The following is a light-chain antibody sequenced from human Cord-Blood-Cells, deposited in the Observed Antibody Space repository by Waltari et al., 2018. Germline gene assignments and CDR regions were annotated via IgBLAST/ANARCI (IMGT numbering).Light chain of an antibody. CDR2: GAS. CDR1: QSVSSSY. V-gene: IGKV3-20*01. J-gene: IGKJ1*01. Sequence: EIVLTQSPGTLPLSPGERATLPFRASQSVSSSYLAWYQQKPGQAPRLLIYGASLRATGIPDRFSGSGSGTDFTLTISRLEPEDFAVYYCQQYGSSPWTFGQGTKVEIK. CDR3: QQYGSSPWT.